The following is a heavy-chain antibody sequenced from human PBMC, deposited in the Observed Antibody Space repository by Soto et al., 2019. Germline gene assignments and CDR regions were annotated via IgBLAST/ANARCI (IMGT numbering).Heavy chain of an antibody. Sequence: SETLSLTCTVSGGSISSYYWSWIRQPPGKGLEWIGYIYYSGSTNYNPSLKSRVTISVDTSKNQFSLKLSSVTAADTAVYYCAISRQSDYYDYMDVWGKGTTVTVSS. D-gene: IGHD1-1*01. CDR3: AISRQSDYYDYMDV. CDR1: GGSISSYY. V-gene: IGHV4-59*08. J-gene: IGHJ6*03. CDR2: IYYSGST.